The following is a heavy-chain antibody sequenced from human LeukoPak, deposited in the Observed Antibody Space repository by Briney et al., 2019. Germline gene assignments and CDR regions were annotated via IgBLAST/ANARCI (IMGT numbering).Heavy chain of an antibody. Sequence: GRSLRLSCAASGFTFDDYGMSWVRQAPGKGLEWVSGINWNGGSTGYADSVKGRFTISRDNAKNSLYLQMNSLRAEDTALYYCARARVLWLGEPFTDAFDIWGQGTMVTVSS. J-gene: IGHJ3*02. CDR2: INWNGGST. CDR1: GFTFDDYG. V-gene: IGHV3-20*04. D-gene: IGHD3-10*01. CDR3: ARARVLWLGEPFTDAFDI.